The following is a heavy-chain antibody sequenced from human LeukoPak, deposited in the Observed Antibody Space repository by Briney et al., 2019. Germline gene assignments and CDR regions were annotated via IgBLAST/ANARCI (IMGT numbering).Heavy chain of an antibody. D-gene: IGHD2-2*03. Sequence: SETLSLTCTVSGGSISSGDYYWSWIRQPPGKGLEWIGYIYYSGSTYYNPSLKSRVTISVDTSKNQFSLKLSSVTAADTAVYSCARVGLDSMLDYWGQGTLVTVSS. J-gene: IGHJ4*02. CDR1: GGSISSGDYY. CDR3: ARVGLDSMLDY. CDR2: IYYSGST. V-gene: IGHV4-30-4*01.